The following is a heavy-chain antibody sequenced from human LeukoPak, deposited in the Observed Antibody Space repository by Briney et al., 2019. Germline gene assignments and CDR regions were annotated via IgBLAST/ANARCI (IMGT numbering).Heavy chain of an antibody. CDR1: GGSISSYY. CDR3: ARGGGIAVAGLYY. CDR2: IYYSGST. J-gene: IGHJ4*02. Sequence: SETLSLTCTVSGGSISSYYWSWIRQPPGKGLEWIGYIYYSGSTNYNPSLKSRVSISVDTSKNQFSLKLSSVTAADTAVYYCARGGGIAVAGLYYWGQGTLVTVSS. V-gene: IGHV4-59*01. D-gene: IGHD6-19*01.